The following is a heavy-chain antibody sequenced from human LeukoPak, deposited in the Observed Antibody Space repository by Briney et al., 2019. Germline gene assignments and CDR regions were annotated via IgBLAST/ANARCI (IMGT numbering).Heavy chain of an antibody. Sequence: PGESLKISCKGSGYSFTSYWIGWVRQMPGKGLEWMGIIYPGDSDTRYSPSFQGQVTISADKSISTAYLQWGSLKASDTAMYYCARSLVEMATIEGFGYWGQGTLVTVSS. V-gene: IGHV5-51*01. CDR1: GYSFTSYW. CDR2: IYPGDSDT. J-gene: IGHJ4*02. D-gene: IGHD5-24*01. CDR3: ARSLVEMATIEGFGY.